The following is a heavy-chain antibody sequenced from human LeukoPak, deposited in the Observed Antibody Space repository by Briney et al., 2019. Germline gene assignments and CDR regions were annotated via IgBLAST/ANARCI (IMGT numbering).Heavy chain of an antibody. J-gene: IGHJ4*02. Sequence: PSETLSLTCAVYGGSFSGYYWSWIRQPPGKGLEWIGEINHSGSTNYNPSLKSRVTISVDTSKNQFSLKLSSMTAADTAVYYSARAPDSSSWYVYWGQGTLVTVSS. CDR3: ARAPDSSSWYVY. D-gene: IGHD6-13*01. CDR1: GGSFSGYY. V-gene: IGHV4-34*01. CDR2: INHSGST.